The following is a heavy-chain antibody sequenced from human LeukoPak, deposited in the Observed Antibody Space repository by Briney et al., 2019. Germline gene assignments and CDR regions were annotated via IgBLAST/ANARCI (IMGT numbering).Heavy chain of an antibody. V-gene: IGHV3-11*04. CDR2: ISSSGSTI. CDR3: ARKRRGDFWSGNGRVHDAFDI. D-gene: IGHD3-3*01. CDR1: GFTFSDYY. J-gene: IGHJ3*02. Sequence: PRGSLRLSCAASGFTFSDYYMSWIRQAPGKRLEWVSYISSSGSTIYYADSVKGRFTISRDNSKNTLYLQMNSLRAEDTAVYYCARKRRGDFWSGNGRVHDAFDIWGQGTMVTVSS.